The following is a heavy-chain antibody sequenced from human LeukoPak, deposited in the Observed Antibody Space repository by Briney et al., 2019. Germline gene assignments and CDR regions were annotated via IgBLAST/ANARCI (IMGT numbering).Heavy chain of an antibody. J-gene: IGHJ6*02. V-gene: IGHV7-4-1*02. CDR3: ARGGRSSPNYYYYGMDV. D-gene: IGHD6-13*01. CDR2: INTNTGNP. CDR1: GYTFTSYA. Sequence: ASVKVSCKASGYTFTSYAMIWVRQAPGQGLEWMGWINTNTGNPTYAQGFTGRFVFSLDTSVSTAYLQISSLKAEDTAVYYCARGGRSSPNYYYYGMDVWGQGTTVTVSS.